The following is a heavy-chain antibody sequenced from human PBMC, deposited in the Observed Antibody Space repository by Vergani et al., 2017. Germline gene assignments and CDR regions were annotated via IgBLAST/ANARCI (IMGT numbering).Heavy chain of an antibody. V-gene: IGHV3-30-3*01. CDR3: VKDHPVFDE. CDR2: ISYDGSNK. Sequence: QVQLVESGGGVVQPGRSLRLSCAASGFTFSSYAMHWVRQAPGKGLEWVAVISYDGSNKYYADSVKGRFTISRDISKNTLYLEMNSLSAEDTALYHCVKDHPVFDEWGRGTRVSVS. J-gene: IGHJ4*02. CDR1: GFTFSSYA.